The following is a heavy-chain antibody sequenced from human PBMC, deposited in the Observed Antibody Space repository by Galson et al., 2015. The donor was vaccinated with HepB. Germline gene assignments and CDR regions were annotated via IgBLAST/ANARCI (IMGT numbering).Heavy chain of an antibody. CDR3: VRVVVLSGNQLGDEDLDA. D-gene: IGHD2-21*01. Sequence: SLRLSCAASGFSFGCYAMHWVRQSPGKGLEWLSLISYGGSNIYYSDSVKGRFTISRDISKNTLYLQMNSLRADDTAVYYCVRVVVLSGNQLGDEDLDAWGQGVTVTVSS. V-gene: IGHV3-30*03. CDR1: GFSFGCYA. J-gene: IGHJ5*02. CDR2: ISYGGSNI.